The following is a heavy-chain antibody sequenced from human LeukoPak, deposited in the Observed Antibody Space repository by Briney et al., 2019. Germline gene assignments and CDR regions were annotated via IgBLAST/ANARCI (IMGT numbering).Heavy chain of an antibody. V-gene: IGHV3-20*04. J-gene: IGHJ6*02. CDR1: GFTFDDYG. CDR2: INWNGGST. CDR3: AKGTSIAEEWLYYYYGMDV. Sequence: GGSLRLSCAASGFTFDDYGMSWVRQAPGKGLEWVSGINWNGGSTGYADSVKGRFTISRDNAKNSLYLQMNSLRAEDTALYYCAKGTSIAEEWLYYYYGMDVWGQGTTVTVSS. D-gene: IGHD6-6*01.